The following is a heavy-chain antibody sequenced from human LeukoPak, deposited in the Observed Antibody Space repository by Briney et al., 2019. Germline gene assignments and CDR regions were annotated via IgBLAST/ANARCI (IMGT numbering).Heavy chain of an antibody. CDR3: ANNRASLDY. D-gene: IGHD2/OR15-2a*01. Sequence: GGSLILSCAASGFTFSNSGMSWVRQAPGKGLEWVANINQDGSEKNCVDSVKGRFTISRDNAKNSLYLQMNSLRAEDTAVYYCANNRASLDYWGQGTLVTVSS. V-gene: IGHV3-7*02. CDR2: INQDGSEK. J-gene: IGHJ4*02. CDR1: GFTFSNSG.